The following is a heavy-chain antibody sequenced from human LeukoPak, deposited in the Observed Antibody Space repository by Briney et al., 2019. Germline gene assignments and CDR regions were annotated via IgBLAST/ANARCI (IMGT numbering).Heavy chain of an antibody. D-gene: IGHD2-15*01. Sequence: GGSLRLSCAASGFTFSDYYMSWIRQAPGKGLEWVSYISSSGSTIYYADSVKGRFTVSRDDSKNTLYLQMNSLRAEDTAVYYCARDYGGSYYFDYWGQGTLVTVSS. CDR3: ARDYGGSYYFDY. CDR1: GFTFSDYY. J-gene: IGHJ4*02. V-gene: IGHV3-11*04. CDR2: ISSSGSTI.